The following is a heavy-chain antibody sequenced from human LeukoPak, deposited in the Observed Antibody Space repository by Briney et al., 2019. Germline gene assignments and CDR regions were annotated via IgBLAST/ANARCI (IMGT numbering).Heavy chain of an antibody. CDR1: GGSIRSYY. J-gene: IGHJ4*02. Sequence: PSETLSLTCSVSGGSIRSYYWSWIRQPAGKGLEWIGRIYTSGSTNYNPSLKSRVTMSVDTSKNQFSLKLSSVTAADTAVYYCAREVTNGRGYYFDYWGQGTLVTVSS. V-gene: IGHV4-4*07. CDR3: AREVTNGRGYYFDY. CDR2: IYTSGST. D-gene: IGHD5-18*01.